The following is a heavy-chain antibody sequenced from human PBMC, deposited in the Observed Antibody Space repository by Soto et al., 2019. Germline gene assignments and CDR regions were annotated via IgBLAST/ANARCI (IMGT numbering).Heavy chain of an antibody. J-gene: IGHJ4*02. Sequence: EVQLVESGGALVQPGGSLRLSCAASGFTFSNYWMHWVRQAPGKGLVWISRMNSDGSNTVYADAVKGRFTISRDNAKNTLDLQMNSLRVEDTAVYYCATSKGGVIKGPTTYWGQGTLVTVSS. CDR2: MNSDGSNT. D-gene: IGHD1-26*01. CDR3: ATSKGGVIKGPTTY. CDR1: GFTFSNYW. V-gene: IGHV3-74*01.